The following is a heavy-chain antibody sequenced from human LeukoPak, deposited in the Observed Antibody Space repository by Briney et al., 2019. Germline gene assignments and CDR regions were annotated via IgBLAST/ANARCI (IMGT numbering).Heavy chain of an antibody. J-gene: IGHJ4*02. D-gene: IGHD6-13*01. CDR1: GFTISSYTFGSYS. CDR2: ISSNSSYI. V-gene: IGHV3-21*01. CDR3: ARDGYSSSWGTLDY. Sequence: GGSLRLSCAASGFTISSYTFGSYSMTWVRQAPGKGLEWVSSISSNSSYIYYADSVKGRFTISRDNAKNSLYLQMNSLRAEDTAVYHCARDGYSSSWGTLDYWGQGTLVTVSS.